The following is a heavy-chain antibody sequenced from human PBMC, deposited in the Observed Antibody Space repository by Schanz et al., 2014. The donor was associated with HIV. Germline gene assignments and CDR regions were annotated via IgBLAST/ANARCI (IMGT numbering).Heavy chain of an antibody. J-gene: IGHJ6*02. D-gene: IGHD3-22*01. CDR2: ISYDGRNK. Sequence: VQLLESGGGLEQPGGSLRLSCAASGFNFNNYAMTWVRQAPGKGLEWVSVISYDGRNKLYADSVKGRFTISRDNSKNTMYLKMNSLRVDDTAVYYCAKDRNYYDNRYLGKGNYYYYYGMDVWGQGTTVTVSS. CDR3: AKDRNYYDNRYLGKGNYYYYYGMDV. CDR1: GFNFNNYA. V-gene: IGHV3-30*18.